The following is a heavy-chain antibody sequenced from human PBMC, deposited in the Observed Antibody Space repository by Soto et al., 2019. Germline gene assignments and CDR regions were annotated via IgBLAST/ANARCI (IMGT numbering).Heavy chain of an antibody. V-gene: IGHV3-9*01. CDR2: ISRNSGSI. CDR1: GFTFDDYA. Sequence: GGSLRLSCAASGFTFDDYAMHWVRQAPGKGLEWVSGISRNSGSIGYADSVKGRFTISRDNAKNSLYLQMNSLRAEDTALYFCAKGLNWESGVGVNYFDYWGQGTLVTVSS. CDR3: AKGLNWESGVGVNYFDY. D-gene: IGHD2-8*02. J-gene: IGHJ4*02.